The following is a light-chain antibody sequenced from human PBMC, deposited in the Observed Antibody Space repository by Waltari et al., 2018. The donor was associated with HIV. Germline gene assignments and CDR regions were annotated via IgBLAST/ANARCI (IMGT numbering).Light chain of an antibody. J-gene: IGKJ2*01. CDR1: QNIANY. CDR3: QQSYSTPPYT. V-gene: IGKV1-39*01. CDR2: AAT. Sequence: DIQMTQSPSALSASVGDRVTITCRAGQNIANYVNWYRQKVGEAPKPLVFAATTLHSGVPSRFSASESGTDFTLTIASLEPEDFAMYFCQQSYSTPPYTFGQGTK.